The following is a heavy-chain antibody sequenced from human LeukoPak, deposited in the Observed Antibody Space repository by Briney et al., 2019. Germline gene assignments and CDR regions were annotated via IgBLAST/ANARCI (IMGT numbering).Heavy chain of an antibody. CDR3: ARRFLECGTSDY. Sequence: PGRSLRLSCAASGFTFSSYGMHWVRQAPGKGLEWVSAISGSGGSTYYADSVKGRFTISRDNSKNTLYLQMNSLRAEDTAVYYCARRFLECGTSDYWGQGTLVTVSS. D-gene: IGHD3-3*01. J-gene: IGHJ4*02. CDR2: ISGSGGST. V-gene: IGHV3-23*01. CDR1: GFTFSSYG.